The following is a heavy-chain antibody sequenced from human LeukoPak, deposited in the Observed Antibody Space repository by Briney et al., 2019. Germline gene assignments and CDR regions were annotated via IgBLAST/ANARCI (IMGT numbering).Heavy chain of an antibody. CDR1: GYTFTGYY. CDR3: AGGANRPYYYYYMDV. J-gene: IGHJ6*03. Sequence: GASVKVSCKASGYTFTGYYMHWVRQAPGQGLEWMGWINPNSGGTNYAQKFQGRVTMTRDTSISTAYMELSRLRSDDTAVYYCAGGANRPYYYYYMDVWGKGTTVTVSS. CDR2: INPNSGGT. V-gene: IGHV1-2*02. D-gene: IGHD2/OR15-2a*01.